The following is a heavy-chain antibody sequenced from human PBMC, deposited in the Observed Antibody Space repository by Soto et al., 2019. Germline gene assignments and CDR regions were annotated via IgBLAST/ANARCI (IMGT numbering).Heavy chain of an antibody. D-gene: IGHD3-9*01. CDR3: AKGDPYDILTGYFDY. CDR2: ISYDGSNK. CDR1: GFTFSSYG. Sequence: GGSLRLSCAASGFTFSSYGMHWVRQAPGKGLEWVAVISYDGSNKYYAYSVKGRFTISRDNSKNTLYLQMNSLRAEDTAVYYCAKGDPYDILTGYFDYWGQGTLVTVSS. J-gene: IGHJ4*02. V-gene: IGHV3-30*18.